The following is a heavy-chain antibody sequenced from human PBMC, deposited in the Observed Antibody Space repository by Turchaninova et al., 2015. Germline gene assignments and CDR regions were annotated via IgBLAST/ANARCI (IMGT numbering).Heavy chain of an antibody. Sequence: QLVEYGGGLVQPGGSLRLSCAASGFSLGYNWINWFGQVPGRGLEWVANKNQDGTTRNEWYSVKGRFTSARDNAKNSLYLQMNSLRAEDSAVYDCGRAPSAGTLDYWGQGTLVTVSS. D-gene: IGHD6-13*01. J-gene: IGHJ4*02. V-gene: IGHV3-7*03. CDR1: GFSLGYNW. CDR3: GRAPSAGTLDY. CDR2: KNQDGTTR.